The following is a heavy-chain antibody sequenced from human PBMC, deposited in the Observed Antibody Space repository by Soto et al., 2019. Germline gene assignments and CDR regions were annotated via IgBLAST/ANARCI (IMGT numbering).Heavy chain of an antibody. V-gene: IGHV4-59*01. Sequence: SETLSLTCTVSGGSLSSYYWSWIRQPPGKGLEWIGYIYYSGSTNYNPSLKSRVTISVDTSKNQFSLKLSSVTAADTAVYYWARDRILYYDSSGYYYQRSTGWIVIWRQAALLTV. D-gene: IGHD3-22*01. CDR2: IYYSGST. CDR3: ARDRILYYDSSGYYYQRSTGWIVI. CDR1: GGSLSSYY. J-gene: IGHJ4*02.